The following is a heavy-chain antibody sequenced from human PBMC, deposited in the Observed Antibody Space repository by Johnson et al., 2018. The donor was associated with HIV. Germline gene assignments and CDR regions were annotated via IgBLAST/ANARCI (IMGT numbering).Heavy chain of an antibody. Sequence: QVQLVESGGGVVQPGGSLRLSCAASGFTFSSYGMHWVRQAPGKGLEWVAFIHYDGSNKYDADSVKGRFTISRDNSKNTLYLQMNSLRTEDTALYYCARTGRLFDAFDIWGQGTMVTVSS. CDR3: ARTGRLFDAFDI. D-gene: IGHD2-21*01. CDR1: GFTFSSYG. J-gene: IGHJ3*02. V-gene: IGHV3-30*02. CDR2: IHYDGSNK.